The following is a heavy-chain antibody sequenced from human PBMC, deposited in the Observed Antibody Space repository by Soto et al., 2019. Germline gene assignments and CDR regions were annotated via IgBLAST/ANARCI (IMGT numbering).Heavy chain of an antibody. J-gene: IGHJ4*02. V-gene: IGHV3-23*01. CDR1: GFTFSSYA. Sequence: EVQLLESGGGLVQPGGSLRLSCAASGFTFSSYAMSWVRQAPGKGLEWVSAISGSGGSTYYADSVKGRFTISRDNSKNTRYLQMNSLRAEDTAVDYCAKGTYGSGRTSWIFDYWGQGTLVTVSS. CDR2: ISGSGGST. CDR3: AKGTYGSGRTSWIFDY. D-gene: IGHD3-10*01.